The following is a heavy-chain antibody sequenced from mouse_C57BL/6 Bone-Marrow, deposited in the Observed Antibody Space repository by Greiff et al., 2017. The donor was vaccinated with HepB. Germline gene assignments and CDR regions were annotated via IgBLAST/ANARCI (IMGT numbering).Heavy chain of an antibody. D-gene: IGHD2-4*01. CDR1: GYTFTSYG. CDR3: ARLSYYDYTWFAY. J-gene: IGHJ3*01. Sequence: QVQLKESGAELARPGASVKLSCKASGYTFTSYGISWVKQRTGQGLEWIGEIYPRSGNTYYNEKFKGKATLTADKSSSTAYMELRSLTSEDSAVYFCARLSYYDYTWFAYWGQGTLVTVSA. V-gene: IGHV1-81*01. CDR2: IYPRSGNT.